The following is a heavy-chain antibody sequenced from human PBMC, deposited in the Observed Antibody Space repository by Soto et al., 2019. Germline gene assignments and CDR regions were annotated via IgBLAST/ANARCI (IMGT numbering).Heavy chain of an antibody. CDR1: GGSISSYY. J-gene: IGHJ5*02. CDR2: IYYSGST. V-gene: IGHV4-59*08. CDR3: ARLGSSSWYVGNWFDP. Sequence: QVQLQESGPGLVKPSETLSLTCTVSGGSISSYYWSWIRQPPGKGLEWIGYIYYSGSTNYNPSLKSRVTISVDTSKNQFSLKLSSVTAADTAVYYCARLGSSSWYVGNWFDPWGQGTLVTVSS. D-gene: IGHD6-13*01.